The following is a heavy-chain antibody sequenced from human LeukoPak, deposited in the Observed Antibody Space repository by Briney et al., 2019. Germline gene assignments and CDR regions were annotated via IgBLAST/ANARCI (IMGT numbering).Heavy chain of an antibody. D-gene: IGHD2-2*01. V-gene: IGHV3-7*03. CDR3: ARVMRYCSSTSCSYFDY. Sequence: GGFLRLSCAASGFTFSSYWMSWVRQAPGKGLEWVANIKQDGSEKYYVDSVKGRFTISRDNAKNSLYLQMNSLRAEDTAVYYCARVMRYCSSTSCSYFDYWGQGTLVTVSS. CDR2: IKQDGSEK. CDR1: GFTFSSYW. J-gene: IGHJ4*02.